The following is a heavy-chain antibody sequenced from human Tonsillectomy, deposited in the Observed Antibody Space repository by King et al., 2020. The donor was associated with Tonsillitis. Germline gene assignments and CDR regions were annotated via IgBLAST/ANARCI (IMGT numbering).Heavy chain of an antibody. CDR2: IYYSGST. J-gene: IGHJ6*02. CDR3: ARGPAYGSGSFPYYYGMDV. D-gene: IGHD3-10*01. Sequence: QLQESGPGLVKPSETLSLTCTVSGGSMSNFYWSWIRQPPGKGLEWIGYIYYSGSTNYNPSLKSRVTMSVDTSKNQFSLKLSAVTAADTAVYYCARGPAYGSGSFPYYYGMDVWGQGTTVTVSS. V-gene: IGHV4-59*01. CDR1: GGSMSNFY.